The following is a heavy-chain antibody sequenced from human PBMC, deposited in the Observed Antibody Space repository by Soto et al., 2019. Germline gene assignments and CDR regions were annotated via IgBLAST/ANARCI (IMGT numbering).Heavy chain of an antibody. CDR1: GGSFSGYY. CDR2: INHSGST. CDR3: ARGSRYPFTMVRGVPLSRGYGMDV. D-gene: IGHD3-10*01. J-gene: IGHJ6*02. Sequence: PSETLSLTCAVYGGSFSGYYWSWIRQPPGKGLEWTGEINHSGSTNYNPSLKSRVTISVDTSKNQFSLKLSSVTAADTAVYYCARGSRYPFTMVRGVPLSRGYGMDVWGQGTTVTVSS. V-gene: IGHV4-34*01.